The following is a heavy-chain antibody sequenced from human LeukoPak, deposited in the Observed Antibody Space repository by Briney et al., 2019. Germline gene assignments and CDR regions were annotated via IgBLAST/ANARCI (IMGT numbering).Heavy chain of an antibody. CDR2: ISGSGTTT. V-gene: IGHV3-23*01. CDR1: GFTFSTYA. J-gene: IGHJ4*02. D-gene: IGHD3-22*01. CDR3: AKRGYDSSGYYGYFDY. Sequence: GGSLRLSCAASGFTFSTYAMSWVRQAPGKGLEWVSVISGSGTTTYYADSVEGRFTVSRDNSKNTLYLQMNSLRAEDTAVYYCAKRGYDSSGYYGYFDYWGRGTLVTVSS.